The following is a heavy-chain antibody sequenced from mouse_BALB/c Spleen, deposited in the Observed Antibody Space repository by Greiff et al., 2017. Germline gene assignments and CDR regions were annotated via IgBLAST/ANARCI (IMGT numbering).Heavy chain of an antibody. V-gene: IGHV5-4*02. Sequence: EVQLVESGGGLVKPGGSLKLSCAASGFTFSDYYMYWVRQTPEKRLEWVATISDGGSYTYYPDSVKGRFTISRDNAKNNLYLQMSSLKSEDTAMYYCARVGGNYEGWYAMDYWGQGTSVTVSS. CDR1: GFTFSDYY. CDR3: ARVGGNYEGWYAMDY. CDR2: ISDGGSYT. D-gene: IGHD2-1*01. J-gene: IGHJ4*01.